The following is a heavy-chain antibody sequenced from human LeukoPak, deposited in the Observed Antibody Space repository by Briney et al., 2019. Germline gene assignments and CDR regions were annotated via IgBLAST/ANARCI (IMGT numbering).Heavy chain of an antibody. V-gene: IGHV1-69*13. D-gene: IGHD3-10*01. CDR3: ARGDGSRSYSKYYYYGMDA. J-gene: IGHJ6*02. CDR1: GGTFSSYA. CDR2: IIPIFGTA. Sequence: ASVKVSCKASGGTFSSYAISWVRQAPGQGLEWMGGIIPIFGTANYAQKFQGRVTITADESTSTAYMELSSLRSEDTAVYYCARGDGSRSYSKYYYYGMDASSQGTTVTVSS.